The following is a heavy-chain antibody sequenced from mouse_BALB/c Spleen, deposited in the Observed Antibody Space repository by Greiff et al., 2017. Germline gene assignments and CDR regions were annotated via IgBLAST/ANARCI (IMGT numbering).Heavy chain of an antibody. V-gene: IGHV5-4*02. Sequence: EVQRVESGGGLVKPGGSLKLSCAASGFTFSDYYMYWVRQTPEKRLEWVATISDGGSYTYYPDSVKGRFTISRDNAKNNLYLQMSSLKSEDTAMYYCARATYGRYYYAMDYWGQGTSVTVSS. D-gene: IGHD1-2*01. CDR3: ARATYGRYYYAMDY. CDR1: GFTFSDYY. CDR2: ISDGGSYT. J-gene: IGHJ4*01.